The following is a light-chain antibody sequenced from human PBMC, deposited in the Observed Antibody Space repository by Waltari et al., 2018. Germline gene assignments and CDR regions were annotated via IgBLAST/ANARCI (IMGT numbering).Light chain of an antibody. CDR3: QQYYSTPLT. CDR1: QSVLYSSNNNNY. CDR2: WAS. Sequence: DIVMTQSPDSLAVSLGERATINGKSSQSVLYSSNNNNYLAWYQQKPGQPPKLLIYWASTRESGVPDRFSGSGSGTDFTLTISSLQAEDVAVYYCQQYYSTPLTFGGGTKVEIK. V-gene: IGKV4-1*01. J-gene: IGKJ4*01.